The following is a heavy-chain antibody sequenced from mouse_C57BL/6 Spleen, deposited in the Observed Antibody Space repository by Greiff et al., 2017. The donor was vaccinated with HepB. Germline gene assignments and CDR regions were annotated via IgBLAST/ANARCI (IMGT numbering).Heavy chain of an antibody. V-gene: IGHV14-4*01. CDR2: IDPENGDT. Sequence: VQPQQSGAELVRPGASVKLSCTASGFNIKDDYMHWVKQRPEQGLEWIGWIDPENGDTEYASKFQGKATITADTSSNTAYLQLSSLTSEDTAVYYCTKVYYSRDYWGQGTTLTVSS. J-gene: IGHJ2*01. D-gene: IGHD2-1*01. CDR1: GFNIKDDY. CDR3: TKVYYSRDY.